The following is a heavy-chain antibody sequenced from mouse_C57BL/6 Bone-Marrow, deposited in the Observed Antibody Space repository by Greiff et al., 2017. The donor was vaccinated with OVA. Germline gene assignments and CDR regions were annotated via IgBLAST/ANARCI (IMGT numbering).Heavy chain of an antibody. J-gene: IGHJ2*01. CDR2: ISYDGCN. Sequence: EVKLMESGRGLVKPSQSLLLTCSATGFTITSGYYSNLLRQFPGKQLEWTGNISYDGCNNYKPSLKNRISISRDTAKNHLFLKLNAGTTEDTATYDCARWDDWGKGTTLTVSS. V-gene: IGHV3-6*01. CDR1: GFTITSGYY. CDR3: ARWDD.